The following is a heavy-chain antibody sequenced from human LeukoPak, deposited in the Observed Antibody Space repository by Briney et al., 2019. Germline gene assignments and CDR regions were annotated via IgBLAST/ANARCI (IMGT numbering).Heavy chain of an antibody. D-gene: IGHD2-15*01. CDR1: GFTFSDHY. J-gene: IGHJ6*02. CDR3: ARVVVAHAPYYYYGMDV. Sequence: GGSLRLSCAASGFTFSDHYMDWVRQAPGKGLEWVGRTRNKANSYTTEYAASVKGRFTISRDDSKNSLYLQMNSLKTQDTAVYYCARVVVAHAPYYYYGMDVWGQGTTVTVSS. CDR2: TRNKANSYTT. V-gene: IGHV3-72*01.